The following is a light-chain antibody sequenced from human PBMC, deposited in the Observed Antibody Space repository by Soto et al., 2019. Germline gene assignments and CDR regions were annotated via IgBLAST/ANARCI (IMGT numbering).Light chain of an antibody. CDR3: QQYASSLT. Sequence: EIVLTQSPGSLSLSLGERATLSCRASQSVDSAFFAWYQQKPGEPPRLLMYGASRRATGIPDRFSGSGSGTDFTLTISRLEPEDFAVYYCQQYASSLTFGQGTKVEI. J-gene: IGKJ1*01. V-gene: IGKV3-20*01. CDR2: GAS. CDR1: QSVDSAF.